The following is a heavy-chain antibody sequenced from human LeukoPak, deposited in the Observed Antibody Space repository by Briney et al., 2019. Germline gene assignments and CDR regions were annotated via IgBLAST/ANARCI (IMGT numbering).Heavy chain of an antibody. CDR1: GGSFSGYY. J-gene: IGHJ6*03. V-gene: IGHV4-34*01. Sequence: SETLSLTCAVYGGSFSGYYWSWIRQPPGKGLEWIGEINHSGSTNYNPSLKSRVTISVDTSKNQFSLKLSSVTAADTAVYYCAGSDYYYYMDVWAKGTTVTVSS. CDR2: INHSGST. CDR3: AGSDYYYYMDV.